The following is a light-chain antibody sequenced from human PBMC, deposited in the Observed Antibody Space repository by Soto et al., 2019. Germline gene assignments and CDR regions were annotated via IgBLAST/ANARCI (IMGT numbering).Light chain of an antibody. CDR2: DAS. J-gene: IGKJ1*01. CDR3: QQRSNWPRT. V-gene: IGKV3-11*01. Sequence: EVVLTQSPATLSLSPGERATVSCRASLSVTSYLAWYQQKPGQAPRLLIYDASNRATGVPPRFSGSGSGTDFTLTISSLEPEDFAVYYCQQRSNWPRTFGQGTKVDI. CDR1: LSVTSY.